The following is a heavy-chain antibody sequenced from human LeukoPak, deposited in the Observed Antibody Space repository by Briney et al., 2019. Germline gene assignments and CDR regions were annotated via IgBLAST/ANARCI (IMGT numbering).Heavy chain of an antibody. V-gene: IGHV3-21*01. CDR2: ISSSSSYI. D-gene: IGHD1-7*01. CDR3: ARDSGNYLDAFDI. CDR1: VFTFSRHS. J-gene: IGHJ3*02. Sequence: GGSLRLFCAASVFTFSRHSINWARQAPGKALECVSSISSSSSYIYYADSVKGRFTISRNNAKNSLYLQMNSLRAEDTAVYYCARDSGNYLDAFDIWGQGTMVTVSS.